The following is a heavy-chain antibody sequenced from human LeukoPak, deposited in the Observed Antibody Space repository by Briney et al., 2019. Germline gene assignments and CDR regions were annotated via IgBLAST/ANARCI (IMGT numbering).Heavy chain of an antibody. V-gene: IGHV4-39*07. CDR3: ARTYSGSPDY. Sequence: SETLSLTCTVSGGSISSSSYYWGWIRQPPGKGLEWIGSIYYSGSTYYNPSLKSRVTISVDTSKNQFSLKLSSVTAADTAVYYCARTYSGSPDYWGQGTLVTVSS. J-gene: IGHJ4*02. CDR1: GGSISSSSYY. CDR2: IYYSGST. D-gene: IGHD1-26*01.